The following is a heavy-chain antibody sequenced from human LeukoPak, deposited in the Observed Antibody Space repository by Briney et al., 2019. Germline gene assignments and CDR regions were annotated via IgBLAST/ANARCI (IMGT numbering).Heavy chain of an antibody. D-gene: IGHD2-15*01. Sequence: ASVKVSCKASGYTITGYYMHWVRQAPGQGLGWMGRINPNSGDTSYAQKFQGRVTMTRDTSISTAYMELSWLRSDDTAVYYCARGYCSGGICYAYFDYWGQGTLVTVSS. CDR2: INPNSGDT. J-gene: IGHJ4*02. V-gene: IGHV1-2*06. CDR1: GYTITGYY. CDR3: ARGYCSGGICYAYFDY.